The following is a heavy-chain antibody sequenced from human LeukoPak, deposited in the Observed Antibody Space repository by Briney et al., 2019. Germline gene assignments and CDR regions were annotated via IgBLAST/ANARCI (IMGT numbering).Heavy chain of an antibody. CDR2: IYYSGST. D-gene: IGHD6-6*01. J-gene: IGHJ4*02. Sequence: SETLSLTCTVSGGSISSSSYYWGWIRQPPGKGLEWIGSIYYSGSTYCNPSLKSRVTISVDTSKNQFSLKLSSVTAADTAVYYCASTSIAARPGGYYWGQGTLVTVSS. CDR1: GGSISSSSYY. CDR3: ASTSIAARPGGYY. V-gene: IGHV4-39*07.